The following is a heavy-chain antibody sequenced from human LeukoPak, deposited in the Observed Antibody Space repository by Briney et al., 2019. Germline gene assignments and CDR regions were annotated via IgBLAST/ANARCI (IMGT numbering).Heavy chain of an antibody. Sequence: SETLSLTCTVSGGSISSYYWSWIRQPPGKGLEGSGYIYYSGRTNYKTSLKSGVTISVDTSKKQFSLKLSSVTAADTAVYYCASYVWGSYQFFFDYWGQGALVTVSS. CDR3: ASYVWGSYQFFFDY. J-gene: IGHJ4*02. D-gene: IGHD3-16*02. CDR1: GGSISSYY. CDR2: IYYSGRT. V-gene: IGHV4-59*01.